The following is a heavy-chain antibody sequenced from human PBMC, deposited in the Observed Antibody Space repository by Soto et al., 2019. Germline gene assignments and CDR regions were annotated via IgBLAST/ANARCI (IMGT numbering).Heavy chain of an antibody. V-gene: IGHV3-30*18. J-gene: IGHJ5*02. CDR3: AKEPVSSS. D-gene: IGHD2-8*01. Sequence: QVQLVESGGGVVQPGRSLRLSCAASGFTFSSYGMHWVRQAPGKGLEWVAVISYDGSNKYYADSVKGRFTISRDNSKNTLYLQMNSLRAEDTAVYYCAKEPVSSSWGQGTLVTVSS. CDR1: GFTFSSYG. CDR2: ISYDGSNK.